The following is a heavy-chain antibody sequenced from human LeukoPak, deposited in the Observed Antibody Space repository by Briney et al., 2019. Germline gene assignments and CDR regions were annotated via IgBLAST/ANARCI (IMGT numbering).Heavy chain of an antibody. CDR1: GFTFSSYS. Sequence: GGSLRLSCAVSGFTFSSYSMNWVRQAPGKGLEWVSSISSSSSYIYYADSVKGRFTISRDNAKNSLYLQMNSLRAEDTAVYYCARVPGSGITHNHIDYWGQGTLVTVSS. CDR2: ISSSSSYI. V-gene: IGHV3-21*01. CDR3: ARVPGSGITHNHIDY. D-gene: IGHD3-10*01. J-gene: IGHJ4*02.